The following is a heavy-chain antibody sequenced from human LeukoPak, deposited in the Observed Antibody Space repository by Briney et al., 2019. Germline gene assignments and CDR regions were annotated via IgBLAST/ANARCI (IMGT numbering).Heavy chain of an antibody. J-gene: IGHJ4*02. D-gene: IGHD5-18*01. CDR2: IYYSGST. V-gene: IGHV4-61*01. CDR1: GGSISSSSYY. CDR3: AIGYSYGFDY. Sequence: PSETLSLTCTVSGGSISSSSYYWSWIRQPPGKGLEWIGYIYYSGSTNYNPSLKSRVTISVDTSKNQFSLKLSSVTAADTAVYYCAIGYSYGFDYWGQGTLVTVSS.